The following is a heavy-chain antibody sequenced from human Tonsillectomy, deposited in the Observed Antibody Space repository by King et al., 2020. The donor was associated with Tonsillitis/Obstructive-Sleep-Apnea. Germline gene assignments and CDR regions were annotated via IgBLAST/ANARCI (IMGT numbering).Heavy chain of an antibody. CDR2: ISYDGSNK. J-gene: IGHJ4*02. CDR3: ASVEYNWTSDPPDY. Sequence: VQLVESGGGVVQPGRSLRLSCAASGFTFSGYAMHWVRQAPGKGLEWVAFISYDGSNKYYADSVKGRFTISRDNSKNTLYLQMNSLRAEDTAVYYCASVEYNWTSDPPDYWGQGTLVTVSS. V-gene: IGHV3-30*04. CDR1: GFTFSGYA. D-gene: IGHD1-20*01.